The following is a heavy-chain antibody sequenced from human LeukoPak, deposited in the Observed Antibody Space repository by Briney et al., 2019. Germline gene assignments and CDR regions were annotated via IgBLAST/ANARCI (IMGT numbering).Heavy chain of an antibody. CDR2: IYSGGST. Sequence: TGGSLRLSCAASGFTVSSNYMSWVRQAPGKGLEWVSVIYSGGSTYYADSVKGRFTISRDNSKNTLYLQMNSLRAEDTAVYYCASRSDSYNWNYHYYYGMDVWGQGTTVTVSS. V-gene: IGHV3-66*01. D-gene: IGHD1-7*01. CDR3: ASRSDSYNWNYHYYYGMDV. J-gene: IGHJ6*02. CDR1: GFTVSSNY.